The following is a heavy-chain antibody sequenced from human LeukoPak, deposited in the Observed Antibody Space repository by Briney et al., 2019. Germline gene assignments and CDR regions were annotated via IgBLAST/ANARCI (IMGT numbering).Heavy chain of an antibody. Sequence: ASVKVSCKASGYTFTGYYMHWVRQAPGQGLKWMGWINPNSGGTNYAQKFQGRVTITADKSTSTAYMELSSLRSEDTAVYYCARDSRPSYYDFWSGYPFDYWGQGTLVTVSS. J-gene: IGHJ4*02. CDR3: ARDSRPSYYDFWSGYPFDY. CDR2: INPNSGGT. D-gene: IGHD3-3*01. CDR1: GYTFTGYY. V-gene: IGHV1-2*02.